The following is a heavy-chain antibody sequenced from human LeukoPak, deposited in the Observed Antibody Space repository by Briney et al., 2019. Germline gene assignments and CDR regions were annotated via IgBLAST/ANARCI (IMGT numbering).Heavy chain of an antibody. V-gene: IGHV3-7*01. Sequence: GGSLRLSCAASGFTFSSYWMSWVRQAPGKGLEWVGNIKQDGSETYFVDSVKGRFTISRDNAKNSLYLQMNNLRAEDTAVCYCARDAMSRTADYWGQGTLVTVSS. CDR1: GFTFSSYW. D-gene: IGHD2-2*01. J-gene: IGHJ4*02. CDR3: ARDAMSRTADY. CDR2: IKQDGSET.